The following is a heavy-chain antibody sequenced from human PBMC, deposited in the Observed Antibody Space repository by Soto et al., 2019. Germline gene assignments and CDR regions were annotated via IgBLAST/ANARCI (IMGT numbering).Heavy chain of an antibody. V-gene: IGHV3-33*01. D-gene: IGHD4-17*01. J-gene: IGHJ4*02. Sequence: QVQLVESGGGVVQPGRSLRLSCAASGFTFSSYVMNWVRQAPGKGLEWVAVIWHDGSNKYYADSVKGRFTISRDNSKNPVYLQMNRRRAEGSAVDYCAREPLMYGDYWGTCGSGGKGTLVTVS. CDR2: IWHDGSNK. CDR1: GFTFSSYV. CDR3: AREPLMYGDYWGTCGS.